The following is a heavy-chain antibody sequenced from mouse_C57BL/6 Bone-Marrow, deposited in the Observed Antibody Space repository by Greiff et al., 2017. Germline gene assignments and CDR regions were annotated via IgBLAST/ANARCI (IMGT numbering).Heavy chain of an antibody. CDR2: IYPGSGNT. Sequence: QVQLQQSGAELVRPGASVKLSCKASGYTFTDYYINWVKQRPGQGLEWIARIYPGSGNTYYNEKFKGKATLTAEKSSSTAYMQLSSLTSEDSAVYFCARSAYSNYEAMDYWGQGTSVTVSS. CDR1: GYTFTDYY. D-gene: IGHD2-5*01. V-gene: IGHV1-76*01. J-gene: IGHJ4*01. CDR3: ARSAYSNYEAMDY.